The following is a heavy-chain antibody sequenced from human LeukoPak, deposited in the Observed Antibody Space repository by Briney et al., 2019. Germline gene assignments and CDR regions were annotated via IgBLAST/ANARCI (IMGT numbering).Heavy chain of an antibody. CDR1: GYTFTSYD. V-gene: IGHV1-8*01. D-gene: IGHD1/OR15-1a*01. CDR2: MNPNSGNT. J-gene: IGHJ4*02. Sequence: ASVKVSCKASGYTFTSYDIDWVRQATGQGLGWMGWMNPNSGNTGYAQKFQGRVTMTRNTSISTAYMELSSLRSEDTAVYYCARGRLRPGRTENFDYWGQGTLVTVSS. CDR3: ARGRLRPGRTENFDY.